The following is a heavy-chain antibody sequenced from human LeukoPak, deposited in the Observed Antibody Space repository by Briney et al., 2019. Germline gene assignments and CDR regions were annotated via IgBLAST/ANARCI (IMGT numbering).Heavy chain of an antibody. J-gene: IGHJ4*02. D-gene: IGHD3-22*01. CDR1: GFTFSTYA. CDR2: ISGSGGTA. V-gene: IGHV3-23*01. CDR3: AKKGYYDGSGYYMYYFDH. Sequence: GRSLRLSCAASGFTFSTYAMSWVRQAPGKGLEWVSAISGSGGTAYYADSVKGRFTISRDNSKNTLYLQMNSLRAEDTAVYYCAKKGYYDGSGYYMYYFDHWGQGTLVTVSS.